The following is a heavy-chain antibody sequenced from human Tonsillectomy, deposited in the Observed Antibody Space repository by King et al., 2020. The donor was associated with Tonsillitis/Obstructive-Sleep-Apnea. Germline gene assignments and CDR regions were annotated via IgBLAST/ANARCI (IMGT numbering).Heavy chain of an antibody. J-gene: IGHJ5*02. CDR1: GGSFRPYF. Sequence: VQLQPWGAGLLPPSEPLSLTCAVFGGSFRPYFWSWVLPPPVNGLAWLLSLPSRGSTPYHPSLTSRVSISVDASNNEFYLKLTSVTAADTAVYYCARLSHNSVFGSGSPIPWGQGTLVIVSS. V-gene: IGHV4-34*01. CDR2: LPSRGST. CDR3: ARLSHNSVFGSGSPIP. D-gene: IGHD3-10*01.